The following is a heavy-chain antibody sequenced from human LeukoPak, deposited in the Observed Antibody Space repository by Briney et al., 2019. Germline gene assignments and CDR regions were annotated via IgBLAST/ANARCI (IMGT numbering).Heavy chain of an antibody. V-gene: IGHV3-30*01. CDR3: ARGADAWTGNTEARLIDYMDV. CDR2: ISFDGSNK. Sequence: GGSLRLSCEASGFTLSTYAMHWFRQGPGRGLEWVAVISFDGSNKYRADSVKGRFTVSRDISKNTLDLQMNSLLTEDTAVYYCARGADAWTGNTEARLIDYMDVWGKGTTVTVSS. CDR1: GFTLSTYA. J-gene: IGHJ6*03. D-gene: IGHD6-6*01.